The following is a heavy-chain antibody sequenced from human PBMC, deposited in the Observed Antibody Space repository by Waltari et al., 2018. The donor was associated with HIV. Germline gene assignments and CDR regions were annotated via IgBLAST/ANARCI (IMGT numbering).Heavy chain of an antibody. Sequence: QVQLQESGPGLVKPSQTLSLTCTVYGGSISSGSYYWSWIRQPAGKGLEWIGRIYTSGSTNYNPSLKSRVTISVDTSKNQFSLKLSSVTAADTAVYYCARVSTVVTPYFDLWGRGTLVTVSS. J-gene: IGHJ2*01. CDR3: ARVSTVVTPYFDL. V-gene: IGHV4-61*02. CDR1: GGSISSGSYY. D-gene: IGHD4-17*01. CDR2: IYTSGST.